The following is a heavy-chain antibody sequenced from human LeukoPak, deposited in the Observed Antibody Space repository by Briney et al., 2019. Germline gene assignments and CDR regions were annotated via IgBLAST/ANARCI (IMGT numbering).Heavy chain of an antibody. D-gene: IGHD4-11*01. CDR2: INSDGSST. Sequence: PGGSLRLSCAASGFTFSSYWMHWVRQAPGKGLVWVPRINSDGSSTSYADSVTGRFTISRDNAKNTLDLQMNSLRAEDTAVYYCARGPRVTNNWFDPWGQGTLVTVSS. CDR1: GFTFSSYW. J-gene: IGHJ5*02. CDR3: ARGPRVTNNWFDP. V-gene: IGHV3-74*01.